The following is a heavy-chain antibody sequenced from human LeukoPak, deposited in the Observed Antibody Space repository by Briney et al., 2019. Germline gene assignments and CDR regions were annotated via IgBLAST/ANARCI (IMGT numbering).Heavy chain of an antibody. D-gene: IGHD5-18*01. CDR3: ARDKRHSYGRYFDP. V-gene: IGHV4-59*01. CDR2: MQSTGNS. CDR1: GDSISTYH. J-gene: IGHJ4*02. Sequence: SETLPLTCSVSGDSISTYHWNWIRKPPGKGLEWIGYMQSTGNSNYNPSLRNRVNIFVDMSKNQFVLNLRSVTAADTAVYYCARDKRHSYGRYFDPWGQGMLVTVSS.